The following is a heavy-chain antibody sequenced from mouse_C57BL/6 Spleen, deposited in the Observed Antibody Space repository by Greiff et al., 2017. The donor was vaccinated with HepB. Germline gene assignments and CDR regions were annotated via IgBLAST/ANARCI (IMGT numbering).Heavy chain of an antibody. D-gene: IGHD2-3*01. CDR2: ISSGGDYI. V-gene: IGHV5-9-1*02. CDR3: TRDGPIYDGYYYYAMDY. CDR1: GFTFSSYA. J-gene: IGHJ4*01. Sequence: EVKVEESGEGLVKPGGSLKLSCAASGFTFSSYAMSWVRQTPEKRLEWVAYISSGGDYIYYADTVKGRFTISRDNARNTLYLQMSSLKSEDTAMYYCTRDGPIYDGYYYYAMDYWGQGTSVTVSS.